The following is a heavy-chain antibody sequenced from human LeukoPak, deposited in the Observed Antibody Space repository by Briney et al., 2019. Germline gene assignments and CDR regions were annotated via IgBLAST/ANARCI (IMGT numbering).Heavy chain of an antibody. J-gene: IGHJ4*02. CDR1: GFTFSSYW. Sequence: GGSLRLSCAASGFTFSSYWMSWVRQAPGKGLEWVANIKQDGSEKYYVDPVKGRFTISRDNAKNSLYLQMNSLRAEDTAVYYCARGTVVAADYFDYWGQGTLVTVSS. CDR3: ARGTVVAADYFDY. D-gene: IGHD2-15*01. CDR2: IKQDGSEK. V-gene: IGHV3-7*01.